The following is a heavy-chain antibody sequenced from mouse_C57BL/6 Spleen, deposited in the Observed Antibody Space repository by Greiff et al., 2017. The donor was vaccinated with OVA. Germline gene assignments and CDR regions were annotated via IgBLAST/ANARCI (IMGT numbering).Heavy chain of an antibody. CDR3: ARSGGNYAWYFDV. D-gene: IGHD2-1*01. Sequence: QVQLQQPGAELVKPGASVKMSCKASGYTFTSYWLTWVKQRPGQGLEWIGDIYPGSGSTNYNEKFKSKATLTVDTSSSTAYMQLSSLTSEDSAVYYCARSGGNYAWYFDVWGTGTTVTVSS. V-gene: IGHV1-55*01. CDR1: GYTFTSYW. CDR2: IYPGSGST. J-gene: IGHJ1*03.